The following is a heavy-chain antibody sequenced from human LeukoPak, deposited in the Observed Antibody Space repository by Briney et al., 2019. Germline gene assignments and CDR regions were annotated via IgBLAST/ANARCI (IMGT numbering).Heavy chain of an antibody. V-gene: IGHV4-31*02. CDR2: ICSSGSA. J-gene: IGHJ3*01. D-gene: IGHD3-22*01. CDR3: ARELRYDNSDSGAF. Sequence: GYICSSGSAYYNASLKSRVSMSTDTSNNQFSLKLNSVTAADTAVYYCARELRYDNSDSGAFWGQGTVVTVSS.